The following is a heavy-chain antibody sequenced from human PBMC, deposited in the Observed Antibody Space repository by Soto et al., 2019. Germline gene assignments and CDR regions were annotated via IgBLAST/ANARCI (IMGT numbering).Heavy chain of an antibody. CDR2: VFYTGRA. J-gene: IGHJ6*02. V-gene: IGHV4-61*08. D-gene: IGHD4-4*01. CDR1: GDPITSGDYY. CDR3: ARDGDGRMTTNPYYYNGMDV. Sequence: TSETLSLTCTVSGDPITSGDYYWSWIRQPPGKGLEWIGYVFYTGRANYNASLKSRVSTSLDTSNYQFSLKLSSVTAADTAVYYCARDGDGRMTTNPYYYNGMDVWGPGTTVTVSS.